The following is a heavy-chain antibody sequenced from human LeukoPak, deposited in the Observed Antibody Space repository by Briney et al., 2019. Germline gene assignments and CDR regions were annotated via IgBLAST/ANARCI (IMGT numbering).Heavy chain of an antibody. V-gene: IGHV3-30*18. D-gene: IGHD6-19*01. Sequence: GGSLRLSCAASGFTFSSYGMHWVRQAPGKGLEWVAVISYDGSNKYYADSVKGRFTISRDNSKNTLYLQMNSLRAEDTAVYYCAKGGIAVGPRRGIDYWGQGTLVTVSS. J-gene: IGHJ4*02. CDR2: ISYDGSNK. CDR3: AKGGIAVGPRRGIDY. CDR1: GFTFSSYG.